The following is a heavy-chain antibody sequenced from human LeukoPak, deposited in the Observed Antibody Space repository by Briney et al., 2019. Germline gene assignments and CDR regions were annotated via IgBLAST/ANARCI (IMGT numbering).Heavy chain of an antibody. CDR2: IYTSGST. D-gene: IGHD3-22*01. CDR3: ARPTMIVVADSLDDAFDI. J-gene: IGHJ3*02. Sequence: SETLSLTCTVSGGSISSYYWSWLRQPAGKGLEWIGRIYTSGSTNYNPSLKRRVTMSVDTSKNQFSLKLSSVTAADTAVYYCARPTMIVVADSLDDAFDIWGQGTMVTVSS. CDR1: GGSISSYY. V-gene: IGHV4-4*07.